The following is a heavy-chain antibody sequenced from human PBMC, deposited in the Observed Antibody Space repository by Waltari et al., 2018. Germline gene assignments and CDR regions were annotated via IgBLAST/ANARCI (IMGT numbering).Heavy chain of an antibody. J-gene: IGHJ4*02. D-gene: IGHD4-17*01. CDR1: GYTFNDYY. CDR3: ARTTTLKSLDY. Sequence: EVQLIQSGAEVKKPGASVKISCKASGYTFNDYYIHWVQQAPGKGLEWMGRVDPEDGKTKYAEKFQGRVTMTADTSTDTAYMELSSLRSEDTAVYYCARTTTLKSLDYWGQGTLVTVSS. CDR2: VDPEDGKT. V-gene: IGHV1-69-2*01.